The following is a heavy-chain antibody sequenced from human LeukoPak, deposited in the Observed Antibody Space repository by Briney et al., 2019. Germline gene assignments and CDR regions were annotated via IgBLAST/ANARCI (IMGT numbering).Heavy chain of an antibody. V-gene: IGHV4-59*08. D-gene: IGHD6-13*01. J-gene: IGHJ4*02. Sequence: PAETLCLTCTASGCSFSSYCLSWIRQPPGKGLEWIWYICYSGSTKYNPDLKNRITILSKTSTKQFSLNLRSITAADTAADYCARYSSSWYYFEHWGQRTLVTVSS. CDR3: ARYSSSWYYFEH. CDR2: ICYSGST. CDR1: GCSFSSYC.